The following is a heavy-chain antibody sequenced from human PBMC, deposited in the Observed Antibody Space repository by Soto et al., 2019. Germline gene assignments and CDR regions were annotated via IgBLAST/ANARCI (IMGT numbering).Heavy chain of an antibody. Sequence: QVQLVQSGAEVKKPGSSVKVSCKASGVTFSSYAISWVRQAPGQGLEWMGGIIPVFGTANYALKFQGRVTITADKSTSTVSVGLSGLRSEATAEYYCARQGVGGGVIDCVFDPWGQGTVVIVCS. CDR3: ARQGVGGGVIDCVFDP. D-gene: IGHD3-16*01. CDR1: GVTFSSYA. J-gene: IGHJ5*02. CDR2: IIPVFGTA. V-gene: IGHV1-69*06.